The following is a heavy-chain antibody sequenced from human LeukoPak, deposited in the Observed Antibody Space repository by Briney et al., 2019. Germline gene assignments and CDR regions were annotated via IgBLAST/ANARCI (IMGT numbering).Heavy chain of an antibody. CDR1: GFPVSCNY. CDR2: IDSGGST. CDR3: ARLGPYSFDY. Sequence: PGGSLKPSCAASGFPVSCNYMIWVRQAPGKGLEWISVIDSGGSTYYADSVKGPFTISRDNSKNTLFLQMDSLRAEDTAVYYCARLGPYSFDYWGQGTLVTVSS. J-gene: IGHJ4*02. D-gene: IGHD3-16*01. V-gene: IGHV3-53*01.